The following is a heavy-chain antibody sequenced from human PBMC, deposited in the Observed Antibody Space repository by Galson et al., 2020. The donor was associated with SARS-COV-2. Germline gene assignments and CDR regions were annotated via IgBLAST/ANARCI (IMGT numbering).Heavy chain of an antibody. CDR2: IYHSGST. CDR3: ARGPQYDSSGYYYVY. V-gene: IGHV4-4*02. J-gene: IGHJ4*02. CDR1: GVSISSSNW. Sequence: SERVSITVAVSGVSISSSNWWSWVRQPPGKGLEWIGEIYHSGSTNYNPSPKSRVTISVDKSKNQFSLKLSSVTAADTAVYYCARGPQYDSSGYYYVYWGQGTLVTVSS. D-gene: IGHD3-22*01.